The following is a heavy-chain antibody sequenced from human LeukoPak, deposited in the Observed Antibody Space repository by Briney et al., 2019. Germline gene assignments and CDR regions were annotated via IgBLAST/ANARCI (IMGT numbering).Heavy chain of an antibody. Sequence: PSETLSLTCAVYGGSFSGYYWSWIRQPPGKGLEWVAVIWYDGSNKYYADSVKGRFTISRDNSKNTLYLQMNSLRAEDTAVYYCAKSPVYSSGWYLDYWGQGTLVTVSS. J-gene: IGHJ4*02. CDR2: IWYDGSNK. V-gene: IGHV3-33*06. D-gene: IGHD6-19*01. CDR1: GGSFSGYY. CDR3: AKSPVYSSGWYLDY.